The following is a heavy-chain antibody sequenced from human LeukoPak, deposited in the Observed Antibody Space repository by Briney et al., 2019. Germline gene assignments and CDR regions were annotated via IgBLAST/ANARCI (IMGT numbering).Heavy chain of an antibody. V-gene: IGHV1-18*01. D-gene: IGHD3-22*01. Sequence: ASVKVSCKASGYTFTSYGISWVRQAPGQGLEWMGWISAYNGNTNYAQKLQGRVTMTTDTSTSTAYMELRSLRSDDTAVYYCARGKYSSGYWNTIEYHLDYWGQGTLVTVSS. CDR1: GYTFTSYG. J-gene: IGHJ4*02. CDR2: ISAYNGNT. CDR3: ARGKYSSGYWNTIEYHLDY.